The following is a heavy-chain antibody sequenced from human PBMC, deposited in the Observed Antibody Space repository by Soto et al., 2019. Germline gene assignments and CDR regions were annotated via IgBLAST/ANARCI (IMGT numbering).Heavy chain of an antibody. D-gene: IGHD3-10*01. Sequence: SETLSLTCTVSGGSISSYYWSWIRQPPGKGLEWIGYIYYSGSTNYNPSLKSRVTISVDTSKNQFSLKLGSVTAADTAVYYCAGMVRGTVHHYGMDVRGQGTTVTVSS. J-gene: IGHJ6*02. CDR3: AGMVRGTVHHYGMDV. CDR1: GGSISSYY. V-gene: IGHV4-59*08. CDR2: IYYSGST.